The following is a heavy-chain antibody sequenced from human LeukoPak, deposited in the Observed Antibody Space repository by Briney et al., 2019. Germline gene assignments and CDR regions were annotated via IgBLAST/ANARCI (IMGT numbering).Heavy chain of an antibody. CDR1: GFTFGSYA. Sequence: PGRSLRLSCAASGFTFGSYAMHWVRQAPGKGLEWVAVITSGGSDQYYADSVKDRFIISRDRSKNTVYLQMNSLRAEDTAVYYCAKDGGYGSAWPFDYWGKGTLVTVSS. D-gene: IGHD6-19*01. CDR2: ITSGGSDQ. V-gene: IGHV3-30*04. CDR3: AKDGGYGSAWPFDY. J-gene: IGHJ4*02.